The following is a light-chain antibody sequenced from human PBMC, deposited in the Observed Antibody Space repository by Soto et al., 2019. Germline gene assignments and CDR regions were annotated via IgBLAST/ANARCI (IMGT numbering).Light chain of an antibody. Sequence: DIQMTQSPPSLSASVGDRVTITCQASQDIRNYLNWYQQKPGKAPKLLIYDASNLETGVPSRFSGSGSVTDFTFTISSLQPEDVATYYCQHYDKLPFFGPGTKVYIK. J-gene: IGKJ3*01. CDR2: DAS. CDR1: QDIRNY. CDR3: QHYDKLPF. V-gene: IGKV1-33*01.